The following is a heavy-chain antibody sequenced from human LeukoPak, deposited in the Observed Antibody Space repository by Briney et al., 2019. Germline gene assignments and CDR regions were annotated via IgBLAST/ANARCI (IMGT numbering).Heavy chain of an antibody. CDR3: AKDPAYYDFWSGYLFDP. CDR2: ISGSGGST. J-gene: IGHJ5*02. D-gene: IGHD3-3*01. V-gene: IGHV3-23*01. Sequence: GGSLSLSCAPPGFPFSRNAMSWVRQAPGKAPASVSAISGSGGSTYYADSVKGRFTISRDNSKNTLYLQMNRLRAEDTAVYYCAKDPAYYDFWSGYLFDPWGQGTLVTVSS. CDR1: GFPFSRNA.